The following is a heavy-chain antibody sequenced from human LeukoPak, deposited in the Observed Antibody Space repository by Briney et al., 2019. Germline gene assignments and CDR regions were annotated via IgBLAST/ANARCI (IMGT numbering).Heavy chain of an antibody. CDR3: ARFEVRGVTDDAFDI. CDR1: GFTFSSYA. Sequence: GGCLRLSCAASGFTFSSYAMSWVRQAPGKGLEWVSAISGSGGSTYYADSVKGRFTISRDNSKNTLYLQMNSLRAEDTAVYYCARFEVRGVTDDAFDIWGQGTMVTVSS. J-gene: IGHJ3*02. V-gene: IGHV3-23*01. CDR2: ISGSGGST. D-gene: IGHD3-10*01.